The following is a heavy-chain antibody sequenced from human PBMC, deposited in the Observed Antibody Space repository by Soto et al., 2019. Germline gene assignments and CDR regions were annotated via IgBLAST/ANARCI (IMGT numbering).Heavy chain of an antibody. Sequence: EVQLVESGGGLVQPGGSLRLSCAGSGFTFSTYNMNWVRQAPGKGLEWVSYISTRSSIIYYAESVKGRFTISRDDAKNSLYLQMNSLRAEDTAVYYCAGDRGIVEANGGFDPWGQGTLVTVSS. CDR1: GFTFSTYN. V-gene: IGHV3-48*01. J-gene: IGHJ5*02. CDR2: ISTRSSII. D-gene: IGHD1-26*01. CDR3: AGDRGIVEANGGFDP.